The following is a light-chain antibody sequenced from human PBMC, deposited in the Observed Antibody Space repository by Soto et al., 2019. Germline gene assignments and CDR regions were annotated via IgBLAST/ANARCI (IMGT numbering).Light chain of an antibody. Sequence: VVTQPPSVSGAPGQRVTISCTGSSSNIGAGYDVHWYQQLPGAAPKLLIYENNNRPSGVPDRFSGSRSGTSASLAITGLQADDEADYYCQSYDSSLSGYVFGTGTKLTVL. V-gene: IGLV1-40*01. CDR1: SSNIGAGYD. CDR3: QSYDSSLSGYV. J-gene: IGLJ1*01. CDR2: ENN.